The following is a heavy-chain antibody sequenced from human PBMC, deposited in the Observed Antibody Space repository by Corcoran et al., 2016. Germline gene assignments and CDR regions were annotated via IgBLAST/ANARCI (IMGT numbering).Heavy chain of an antibody. D-gene: IGHD1-7*01. Sequence: EVQLVESGGGLVKPGGSLRLSCAASGFTFSSYSMNWVRQAPGKGLEWVSSISSSSSYIYYADSVKGRFTISRDNAKNSLYLQMNSLRAEDTAVYYCARGNYGDHLNYYYGMDVWGQGTTVTVSS. CDR1: GFTFSSYS. J-gene: IGHJ6*02. CDR2: ISSSSSYI. CDR3: ARGNYGDHLNYYYGMDV. V-gene: IGHV3-21*01.